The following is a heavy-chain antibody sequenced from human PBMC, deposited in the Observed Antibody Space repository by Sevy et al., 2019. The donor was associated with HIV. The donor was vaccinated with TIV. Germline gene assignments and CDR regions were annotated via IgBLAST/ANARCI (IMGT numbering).Heavy chain of an antibody. J-gene: IGHJ4*02. D-gene: IGHD3-22*01. CDR3: ARLKDDSSGYTFGY. Sequence: GGSLRLSCAVSGFTFSRYWMSWVRQAPGKGLEWVANIKQDGSEKYYVDSVKGGFTISRDNAKNSLYLQMNSLRAEDTAVYYCARLKDDSSGYTFGYWGQGTLVTVSS. CDR1: GFTFSRYW. CDR2: IKQDGSEK. V-gene: IGHV3-7*03.